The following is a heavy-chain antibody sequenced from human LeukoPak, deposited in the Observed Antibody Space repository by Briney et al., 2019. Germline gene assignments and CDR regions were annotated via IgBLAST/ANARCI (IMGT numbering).Heavy chain of an antibody. CDR3: ARERAARPYHHAFDI. D-gene: IGHD6-6*01. CDR1: GFTFSSYE. CDR2: ISSSGSTI. V-gene: IGHV3-48*03. J-gene: IGHJ3*02. Sequence: PGGSLRLSCAASGFTFSSYEMNWVRQAPGKGLEWVSYISSSGSTIYYADSVKGRFTISRDNAKNSLYLQMNSLRAEDTAVYYCARERAARPYHHAFDIWGQGTMVTVSS.